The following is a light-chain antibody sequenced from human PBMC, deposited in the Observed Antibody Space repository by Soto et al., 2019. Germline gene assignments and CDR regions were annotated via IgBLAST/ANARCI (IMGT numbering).Light chain of an antibody. Sequence: SYELTQPPSVSVAPGQTARITCGGNNIGRKSVHWYQQKPGQAPVLVVYDDTDRPSGIPERFSGSNSGNTAALTISRVEAGDEADYYCQVWDSSSDHSVFGTGTKLTVL. CDR2: DDT. CDR1: NIGRKS. CDR3: QVWDSSSDHSV. V-gene: IGLV3-21*02. J-gene: IGLJ1*01.